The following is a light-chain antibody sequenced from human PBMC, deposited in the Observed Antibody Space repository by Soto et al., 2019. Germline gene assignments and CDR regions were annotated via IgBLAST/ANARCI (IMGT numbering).Light chain of an antibody. CDR3: QQYFSTPPA. V-gene: IGKV4-1*01. CDR2: WAS. CDR1: QSVLNSSINKTL. Sequence: DIVMTQSPDSLAVSLGERATINCKSSQSVLNSSINKTLLAWYQQKSGQPPKLLIYWASSRESGVPDRFSGSGSGTDFTLTISSLQAEDVAVYFCQQYFSTPPAFGQGTKVEIK. J-gene: IGKJ1*01.